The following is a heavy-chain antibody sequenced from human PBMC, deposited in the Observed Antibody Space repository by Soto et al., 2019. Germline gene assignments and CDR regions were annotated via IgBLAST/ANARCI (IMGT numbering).Heavy chain of an antibody. J-gene: IGHJ4*02. CDR2: IGSKANNYAA. D-gene: IGHD3-3*01. CDR1: GSTFSGST. CDR3: ARGVYPFWSGHPKGLDY. Sequence: PGGSLRLSCAASGSTFSGSTLHWVRQASGKGLEWVGRIGSKANNYAAAYAVSLKGRFTISRDDSRNTAYLQMSSLKTEDTAVYYCARGVYPFWSGHPKGLDYWGQGTVVTVSS. V-gene: IGHV3-73*01.